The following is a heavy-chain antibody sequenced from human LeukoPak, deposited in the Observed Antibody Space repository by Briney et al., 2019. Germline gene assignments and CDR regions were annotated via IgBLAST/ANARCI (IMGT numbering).Heavy chain of an antibody. CDR1: GFTFSSYG. D-gene: IGHD3-10*01. V-gene: IGHV3-30*18. Sequence: GGSLRLFCAASGFTFSSYGMHLVRQAPGKGLAWVAVISYDGSNKYYADSVKGRFTISRDNSKNTLYLQMNSLRAEDTAVYYCAKEGDYGSGSYYLYYYYYYGMDVWGKGTTVTVSS. CDR2: ISYDGSNK. CDR3: AKEGDYGSGSYYLYYYYYYGMDV. J-gene: IGHJ6*04.